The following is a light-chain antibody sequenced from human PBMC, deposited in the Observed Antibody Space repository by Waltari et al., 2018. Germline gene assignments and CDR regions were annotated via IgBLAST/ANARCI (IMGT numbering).Light chain of an antibody. J-gene: IGLJ2*01. Sequence: QSVLTQPPSASGTPGQRVTISCSGSSSNIGSNTVNWYQQLPGTAPKLLIYSNKLRPSGVPDRFSGSKSGTSASLAISGLQSEDEADYYCAAWDDSLNGPVFGGGTKLTVL. CDR1: SSNIGSNT. V-gene: IGLV1-44*01. CDR2: SNK. CDR3: AAWDDSLNGPV.